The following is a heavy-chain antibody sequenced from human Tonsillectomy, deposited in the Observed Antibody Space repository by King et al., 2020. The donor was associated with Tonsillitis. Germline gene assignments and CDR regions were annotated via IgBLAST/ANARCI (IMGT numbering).Heavy chain of an antibody. Sequence: VQLVESGGGLVQPGGSLGLSCAASGFTFGSYAMNWVRQAPGKGLEWVSGISGSGDTPYYADSVKGRFTISRDNSKKTLYLQMNSPTAEDTAVYFCAREAVVMVCFLYYSSMDVWGKGTTVTVSS. CDR1: GFTFGSYA. J-gene: IGHJ6*03. D-gene: IGHD2-15*01. CDR3: AREAVVMVCFLYYSSMDV. CDR2: ISGSGDTP. V-gene: IGHV3-23*04.